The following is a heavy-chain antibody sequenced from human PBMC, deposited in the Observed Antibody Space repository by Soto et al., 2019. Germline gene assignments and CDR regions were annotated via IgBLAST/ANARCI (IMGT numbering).Heavy chain of an antibody. CDR2: IYYSGST. CDR3: ARDLIYGSGSYYNGPYYYYGMDV. Sequence: PSETLSLTCTVSGGSISSGGYYWSWIRQHPGKGLEWIGYIYYSGSTYYNPSLKSRVTISVDTSKNQFSLKLSSVTAADTAVYYCARDLIYGSGSYYNGPYYYYGMDVWGQGTTVTVSS. J-gene: IGHJ6*02. CDR1: GGSISSGGYY. D-gene: IGHD3-10*01. V-gene: IGHV4-31*03.